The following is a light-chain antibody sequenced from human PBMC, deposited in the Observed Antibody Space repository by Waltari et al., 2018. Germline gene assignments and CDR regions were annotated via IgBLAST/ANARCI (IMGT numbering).Light chain of an antibody. CDR2: DVT. J-gene: IGLJ2*01. Sequence: QSALTQPASVSGSPGQSITISCTGTSSYVGGYDFVSWYQQYPGKAPKLMIYDVTNRPSGVSYRFSGAKSGNTASLTISGLQAEDEADYYCSSYASSSTSVVFGGGTKLTVL. CDR1: SSYVGGYDF. V-gene: IGLV2-14*01. CDR3: SSYASSSTSVV.